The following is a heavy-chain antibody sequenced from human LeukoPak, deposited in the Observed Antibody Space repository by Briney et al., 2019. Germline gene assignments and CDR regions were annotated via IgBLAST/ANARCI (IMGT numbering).Heavy chain of an antibody. Sequence: GASVKVSCKASGYTFTNYVMHWMRQAPGQRLEWMGYINADSGDTKYSQRLQGRVTITSDASANTAYMELSSLTSEDTAVYYCARGSARRWYDTTGYCNPDYWGQGTLVTVSS. CDR2: INADSGDT. CDR1: GYTFTNYV. CDR3: ARGSARRWYDTTGYCNPDY. V-gene: IGHV1-3*01. J-gene: IGHJ4*02. D-gene: IGHD3-22*01.